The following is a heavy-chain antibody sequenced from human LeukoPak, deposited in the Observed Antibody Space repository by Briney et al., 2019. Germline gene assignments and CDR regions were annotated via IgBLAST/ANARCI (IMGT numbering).Heavy chain of an antibody. Sequence: SETLSLTCAVSGGSISSSNWWSWVRQPPGKGLEWIGEIYHSGSTNYNPSLKSRVTISVDTSKNQFSLKLSSVTAADTAVYYCARYITVTSWRYYYGMDVWGQGTTVTVSS. CDR1: GGSISSSNW. CDR2: IYHSGST. V-gene: IGHV4-4*02. J-gene: IGHJ6*02. D-gene: IGHD4-17*01. CDR3: ARYITVTSWRYYYGMDV.